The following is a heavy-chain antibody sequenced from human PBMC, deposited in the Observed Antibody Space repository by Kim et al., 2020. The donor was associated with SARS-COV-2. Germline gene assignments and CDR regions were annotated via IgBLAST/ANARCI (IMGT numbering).Heavy chain of an antibody. Sequence: SVKGRFTISRDNSKNTLYLQMNSLRAEDTAVYYCARTHGSGSYIDAFDIWGQGTMVTVSS. V-gene: IGHV3-66*01. J-gene: IGHJ3*02. D-gene: IGHD3-10*01. CDR3: ARTHGSGSYIDAFDI.